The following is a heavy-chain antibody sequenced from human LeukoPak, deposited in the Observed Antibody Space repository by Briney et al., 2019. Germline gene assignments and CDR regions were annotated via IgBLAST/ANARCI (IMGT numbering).Heavy chain of an antibody. Sequence: SETLSLTCTVSGGSISSYYWSWIRQPPGKGLEWIGYIYHSGSTYYNPSLKSRVTISVDRSKNQFSLNLTSVTAADTAIYYCAVRVPRATVFRSESFQHWGQGHLVAVSS. CDR1: GGSISSYY. CDR3: AVRVPRATVFRSESFQH. V-gene: IGHV4-59*04. CDR2: IYHSGST. J-gene: IGHJ1*01. D-gene: IGHD4-11*01.